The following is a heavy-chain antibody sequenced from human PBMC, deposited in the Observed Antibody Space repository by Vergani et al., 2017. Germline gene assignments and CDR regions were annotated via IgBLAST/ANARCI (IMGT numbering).Heavy chain of an antibody. V-gene: IGHV3-33*01. CDR1: GFTLSSHA. CDR2: IWYDGSKE. D-gene: IGHD2-8*01. Sequence: VQLVESGGGSVQPGRSLRLSCAGSGFTLSSHAMHWVRQAPGKGLEWVAFIWYDGSKEYYADSVKGRFTISRDNSKNTLYLQMNNLRAADTAVYYCARSGYCAHGVCYMTYYYYMDVWGKGTAVTVSS. J-gene: IGHJ6*03. CDR3: ARSGYCAHGVCYMTYYYYMDV.